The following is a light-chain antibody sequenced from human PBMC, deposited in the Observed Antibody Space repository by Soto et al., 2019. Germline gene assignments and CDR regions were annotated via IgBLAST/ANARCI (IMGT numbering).Light chain of an antibody. Sequence: QSALTQPPSVSGSPGQSVTISCTGTGSDVGNYNRVSWYQQTPCTAPKVVIYEVSNRPSGVPDRFSGSQSGNTASLTISGLQAADEGDYYCSSYTSSDTWVFGGGTKVTVL. CDR3: SSYTSSDTWV. J-gene: IGLJ3*02. V-gene: IGLV2-18*02. CDR2: EVS. CDR1: GSDVGNYNR.